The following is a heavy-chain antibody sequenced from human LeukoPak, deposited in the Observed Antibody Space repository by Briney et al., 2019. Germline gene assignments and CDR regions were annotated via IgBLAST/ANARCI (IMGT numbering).Heavy chain of an antibody. J-gene: IGHJ6*02. CDR1: GFTFTTSA. Sequence: GASVTVSCKASGFTFTTSAVQWVRQARGQRLEWIGWIVVGSDNTNYAQKFQERVTITRDMSTSTAYMELSSLRSEDTAVYYCAAGTPMYYSDTSGYYKEYGMDVWGQGTTVTVSS. CDR2: IVVGSDNT. V-gene: IGHV1-58*01. CDR3: AAGTPMYYSDTSGYYKEYGMDV. D-gene: IGHD3-22*01.